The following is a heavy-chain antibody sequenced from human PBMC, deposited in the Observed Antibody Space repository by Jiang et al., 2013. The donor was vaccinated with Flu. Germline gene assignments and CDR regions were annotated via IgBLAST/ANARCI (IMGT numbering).Heavy chain of an antibody. V-gene: IGHV5-51*01. CDR1: GYMFNNYW. CDR3: ARRLNSYYAMDV. Sequence: GAEVKKPGESLKIPCQGSGYMFNNYWLAWVRRMPGKGLECMGIIYPGDSDVRYSPSFQGQVTISADKSINTAYLQWTSLKASDTALYYCARRLNSYYAMDVWGQGTTVTVSS. J-gene: IGHJ6*02. CDR2: IYPGDSDV.